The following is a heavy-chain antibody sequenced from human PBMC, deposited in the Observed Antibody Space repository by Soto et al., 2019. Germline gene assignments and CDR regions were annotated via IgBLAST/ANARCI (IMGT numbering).Heavy chain of an antibody. CDR3: ARGLECRGYCLDKPTWFGP. J-gene: IGHJ5*02. V-gene: IGHV1-69*06. CDR1: GGTFSTYT. D-gene: IGHD2-15*01. CDR2: IIPIFGTP. Sequence: QVQLVQSGAEVKKSGSSVKVSCKASGGTFSTYTFSWVRQAHGQGLEWMGRIIPIFGTPYYAQKFQGRVTITADKSTSTVYMELSSLGSDDTAVYFCARGLECRGYCLDKPTWFGPWGQGTLVTVSS.